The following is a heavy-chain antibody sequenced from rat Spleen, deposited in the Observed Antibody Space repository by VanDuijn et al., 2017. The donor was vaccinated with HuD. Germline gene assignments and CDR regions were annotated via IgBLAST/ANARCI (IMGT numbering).Heavy chain of an antibody. Sequence: EVQLVESGGGLVQPGRSMKLSCAASGFTFSNYDMAWVRQAPTKGLEWVASISYDGSSTYYRDSVKGRFTISRDNAKSTLHLQMNSLRSEDTATYYCTNNWEAYYWGQGVMVTVSS. V-gene: IGHV5-20*01. CDR1: GFTFSNYD. D-gene: IGHD5-1*01. J-gene: IGHJ2*01. CDR3: TNNWEAYY. CDR2: ISYDGSST.